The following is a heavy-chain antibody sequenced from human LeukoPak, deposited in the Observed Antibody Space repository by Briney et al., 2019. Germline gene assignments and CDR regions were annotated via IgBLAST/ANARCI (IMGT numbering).Heavy chain of an antibody. V-gene: IGHV3-23*01. CDR2: LIGSSGST. J-gene: IGHJ3*02. CDR1: GFTSTNYA. CDR3: ARDSPGQDAFDI. Sequence: PGGSLRFSCAASGFTSTNYAMNWVRQAPGKGLEWVSVLIGSSGSTDYADSVKGRFTISRDTSKNTLYLQMNSLRAEDTAVYYCARDSPGQDAFDIWGQGTMVTVSS.